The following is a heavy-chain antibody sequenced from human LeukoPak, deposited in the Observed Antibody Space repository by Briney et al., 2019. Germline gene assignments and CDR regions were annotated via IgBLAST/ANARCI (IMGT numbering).Heavy chain of an antibody. V-gene: IGHV3-23*01. D-gene: IGHD3-10*01. J-gene: IGHJ4*02. CDR1: GFTFSSYA. Sequence: PGGSLRVSCAASGFTFSSYAMSWVRQAPGKGLEWVSAISGSGSTYYADSVKGRFTISRDNSKNTLYLQMNSLRPEDTAVYYCAKDFWTYGSGSSVDCWGQGTLVTVSS. CDR2: ISGSGST. CDR3: AKDFWTYGSGSSVDC.